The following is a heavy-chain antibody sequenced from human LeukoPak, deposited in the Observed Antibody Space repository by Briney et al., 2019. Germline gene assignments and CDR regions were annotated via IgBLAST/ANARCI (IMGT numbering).Heavy chain of an antibody. Sequence: SGGSLRLSCAASGFTFSSYAMSWVRQAPGKGLEWVSAISGSGGSTYYADSVKGRFTISRDNSKNTLYLQMNSLRAEDTAVYYCAKGPDSSGRTAGYWGQGTPVTVSS. CDR1: GFTFSSYA. D-gene: IGHD3-22*01. CDR3: AKGPDSSGRTAGY. V-gene: IGHV3-23*01. J-gene: IGHJ4*02. CDR2: ISGSGGST.